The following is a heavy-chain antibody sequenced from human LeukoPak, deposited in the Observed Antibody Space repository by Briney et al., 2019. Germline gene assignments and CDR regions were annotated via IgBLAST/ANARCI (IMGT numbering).Heavy chain of an antibody. D-gene: IGHD6-19*01. J-gene: IGHJ4*02. CDR2: ISNNGGST. V-gene: IGHV3-23*01. Sequence: GGSLRLSCAASGFTFSNYAMSWVRQAPGKGLEWVSTISNNGGSTYYADSVKGRFTISRDNSKNTLYLQMNSLRAEDTAVYYCANLNAAVAGTLDWGQGTLVTVSS. CDR1: GFTFSNYA. CDR3: ANLNAAVAGTLD.